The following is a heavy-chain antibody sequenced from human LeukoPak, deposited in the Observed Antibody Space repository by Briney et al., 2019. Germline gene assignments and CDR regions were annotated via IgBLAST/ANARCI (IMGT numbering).Heavy chain of an antibody. CDR1: GGSISSSSYY. V-gene: IGHV4-39*07. D-gene: IGHD4-23*01. Sequence: PSETLSLTGTVSGGSISSSSYYWGWIRQPPGKGLEWIGSIYYSGSTYYNPSLKRRVTISVDTSKNQFSLKLSSVTAADTAVYYCARNSRWFDPWGQGTLVTVSS. CDR2: IYYSGST. J-gene: IGHJ5*02. CDR3: ARNSRWFDP.